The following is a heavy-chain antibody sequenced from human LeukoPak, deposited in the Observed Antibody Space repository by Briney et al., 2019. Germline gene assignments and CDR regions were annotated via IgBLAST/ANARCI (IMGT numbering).Heavy chain of an antibody. J-gene: IGHJ4*02. D-gene: IGHD3-9*01. CDR3: ARSAGNVLTGYYSYFDY. Sequence: GGSLRLSCEASGFTFTSYAMNWVRQAPGKGLEWVSSISSSSSYIYYADSVKGRFTISRDNAKNSLYLQMNSLRAEDTAVYYCARSAGNVLTGYYSYFDYWGQGILVTVSS. V-gene: IGHV3-21*01. CDR2: ISSSSSYI. CDR1: GFTFTSYA.